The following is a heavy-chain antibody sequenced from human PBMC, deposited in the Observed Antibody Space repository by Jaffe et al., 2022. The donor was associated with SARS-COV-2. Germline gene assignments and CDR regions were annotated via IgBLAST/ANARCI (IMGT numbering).Heavy chain of an antibody. D-gene: IGHD6-13*01. V-gene: IGHV3-15*01. J-gene: IGHJ4*02. CDR3: TATTGSSWYRDYFDY. Sequence: EVQLVESGGGLVKPGGSLRLSCAASGFTFSNAWMSWVRQAPGKGLEWVGRIKSKTDGGTTDYAAPVKGRFTISRDDSKNTLYLQMNSLKTEDTAVYYCTATTGSSWYRDYFDYWGQGTLVTVSS. CDR2: IKSKTDGGTT. CDR1: GFTFSNAW.